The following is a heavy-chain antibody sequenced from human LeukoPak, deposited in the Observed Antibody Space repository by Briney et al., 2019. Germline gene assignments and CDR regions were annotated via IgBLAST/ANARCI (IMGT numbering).Heavy chain of an antibody. D-gene: IGHD3-22*01. CDR1: GFTFSSYE. V-gene: IGHV3-48*03. CDR3: SYYDSSGYSSA. Sequence: GGSLRLSCAASGFTFSSYEMNWVRQAPGKGLEWVSYISSSGSTIYYADSVKGRFTISRDNAKNSLYLQMNSLRAEDTAVYYCSYYDSSGYSSAWGQGTLVTVSS. J-gene: IGHJ5*02. CDR2: ISSSGSTI.